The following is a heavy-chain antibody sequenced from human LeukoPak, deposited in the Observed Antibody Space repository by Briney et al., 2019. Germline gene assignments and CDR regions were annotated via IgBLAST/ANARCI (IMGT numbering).Heavy chain of an antibody. CDR2: IIPILGIA. J-gene: IGHJ6*02. Sequence: SVKVSCKASGGTFSSYAISWVRQAPGQGLEWMGRIIPILGIANYAQKFQGRVTITADKSTSTAYMELSSLRSEDTAVYYCARAGGPLGMDVWGQGTTVTVSS. V-gene: IGHV1-69*04. D-gene: IGHD3-10*01. CDR1: GGTFSSYA. CDR3: ARAGGPLGMDV.